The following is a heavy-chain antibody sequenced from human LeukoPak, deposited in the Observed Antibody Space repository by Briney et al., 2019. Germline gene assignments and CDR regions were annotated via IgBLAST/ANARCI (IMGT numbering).Heavy chain of an antibody. CDR2: VYHTGST. CDR3: TRLPPFTAFFDF. D-gene: IGHD5-18*01. J-gene: IGHJ4*02. V-gene: IGHV4-59*13. CDR1: GASITSYY. Sequence: SETPSLTCSVSGASITSYYWTWIRQFPGKGLEWIGYVYHTGSTNYNPSLRSRVTISIDTSKSQFSLNLNSVTAADTAIYYCTRLPPFTAFFDFWGPGILVSVSS.